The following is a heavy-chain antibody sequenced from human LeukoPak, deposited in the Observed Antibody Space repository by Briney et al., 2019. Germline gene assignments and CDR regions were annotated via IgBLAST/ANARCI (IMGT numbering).Heavy chain of an antibody. V-gene: IGHV4-4*07. CDR3: ARFSGTPHYSYYYMDV. CDR2: IYTSGST. J-gene: IGHJ6*03. CDR1: GGSISSYY. D-gene: IGHD1-14*01. Sequence: SETLSLTCTVSGGSISSYYWSWIRQPAGKGLEWIGRIYTSGSTNYNPSLKSRVTMSVDTSKNQFSLKLSSVTAADTAVYYCARFSGTPHYSYYYMDVWGKGTTVTVSS.